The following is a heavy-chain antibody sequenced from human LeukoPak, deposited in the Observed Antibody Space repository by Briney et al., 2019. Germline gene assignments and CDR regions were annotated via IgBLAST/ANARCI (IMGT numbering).Heavy chain of an antibody. D-gene: IGHD3-10*01. CDR1: GYTFTSYD. J-gene: IGHJ6*02. CDR3: ARGEGFRSITMVRGVYYGMDV. Sequence: ASVKVSCKASGYTFTSYDINWVRQATGQGLEWMGWMNPNSGNTGYAQKFQGRVTMTRNTSISTAYMELSSLRSEDTAVYYCARGEGFRSITMVRGVYYGMDVWGQGTTVTVSS. V-gene: IGHV1-8*01. CDR2: MNPNSGNT.